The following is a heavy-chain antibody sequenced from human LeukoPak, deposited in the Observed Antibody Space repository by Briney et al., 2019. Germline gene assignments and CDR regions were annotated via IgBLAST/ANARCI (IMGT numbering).Heavy chain of an antibody. CDR1: GFSFSSYE. J-gene: IGHJ4*02. CDR2: ISASGTLT. Sequence: GGSLRLSCAASGFSFSSYEMNWVRQAPGKGLEWISYISASGTLTHYADSVEGRFTISRDNAKNSLYLQMNSLRAEDTAVYYCATGYRVIWPTTRIDYWGQGTLVTVSS. CDR3: ATGYRVIWPTTRIDY. D-gene: IGHD5/OR15-5a*01. V-gene: IGHV3-48*03.